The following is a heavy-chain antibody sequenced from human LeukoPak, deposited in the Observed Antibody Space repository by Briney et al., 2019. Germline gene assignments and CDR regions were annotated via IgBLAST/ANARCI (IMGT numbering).Heavy chain of an antibody. V-gene: IGHV3-72*01. D-gene: IGHD1-26*01. CDR3: TRVVLVGTTYSYFDY. Sequence: GGSLRLSCAAYGFTFSDHYMDWVRQAPGKGREWVGRTRKKTNSYTTEYAASVKGRFTISRDDSKNSLYLQMNSLKAEDTAVYYCTRVVLVGTTYSYFDYWGQGTLVTVSS. CDR1: GFTFSDHY. J-gene: IGHJ4*02. CDR2: TRKKTNSYTT.